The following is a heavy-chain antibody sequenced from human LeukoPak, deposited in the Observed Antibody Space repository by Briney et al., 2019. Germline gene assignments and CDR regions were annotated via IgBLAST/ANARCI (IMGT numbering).Heavy chain of an antibody. CDR2: TNWNGGST. CDR3: ARGTEVYYDSSSYYSY. CDR1: GFTFSSYE. V-gene: IGHV3-20*04. D-gene: IGHD3-22*01. J-gene: IGHJ4*02. Sequence: GGSLRLSCAASGFTFSSYEMNWVRQAPGKGLEWVSGTNWNGGSTGYADSVKGRFTISRDNAKNSLYLQMNSLRAEDTAFYYCARGTEVYYDSSSYYSYWGQGTLVTVSS.